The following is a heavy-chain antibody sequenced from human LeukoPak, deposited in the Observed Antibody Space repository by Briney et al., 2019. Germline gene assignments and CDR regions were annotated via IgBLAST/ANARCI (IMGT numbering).Heavy chain of an antibody. CDR1: GGSFSGYY. D-gene: IGHD6-13*01. CDR2: INHSGST. CDR3: ASSPHSGIAAAGSDY. J-gene: IGHJ4*02. Sequence: PSETLSLTCAVYGGSFSGYYWSWIRQPPGKGLEWIGEINHSGSTNYNPSLKSRVTISVDTSKNQFSLKLSSVTAADTAVYYCASSPHSGIAAAGSDYWGQGTLVTVSS. V-gene: IGHV4-34*01.